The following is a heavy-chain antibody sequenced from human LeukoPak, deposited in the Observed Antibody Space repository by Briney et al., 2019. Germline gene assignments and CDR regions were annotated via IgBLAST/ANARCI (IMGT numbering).Heavy chain of an antibody. CDR2: VRYDESTK. V-gene: IGHV3-30*02. D-gene: IGHD2-2*01. CDR3: AKDLPAAYFDY. CDR1: GSTFSSYS. J-gene: IGHJ4*02. Sequence: GGSLRLSCAASGSTFSSYSMNWVRQAPGKGLEWVAFVRYDESTKFYADSVKGRFTISRDNSKTTLYLQMNGLRAEDTAVYYCAKDLPAAYFDYWGQGTLVTVSS.